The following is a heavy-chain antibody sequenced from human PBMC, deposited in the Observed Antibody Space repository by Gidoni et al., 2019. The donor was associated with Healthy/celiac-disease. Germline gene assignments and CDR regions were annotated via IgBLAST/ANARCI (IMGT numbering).Heavy chain of an antibody. CDR2: IGTAGDT. V-gene: IGHV3-13*01. Sequence: EVPLVESGGGLVQPGGSLRLSCAASGFPFSSYDMHWVRQATGKGLEWVSAIGTAGDTYYPGSVKGRFTISRENAKNSLYLQMNSLRAGDTAVYYCARDTGKLWLRDAGYFDLWGRGTLVTVSS. D-gene: IGHD5-18*01. CDR1: GFPFSSYD. CDR3: ARDTGKLWLRDAGYFDL. J-gene: IGHJ2*01.